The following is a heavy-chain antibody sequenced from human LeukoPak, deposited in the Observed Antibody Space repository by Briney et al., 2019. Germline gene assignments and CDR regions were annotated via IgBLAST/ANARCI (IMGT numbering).Heavy chain of an antibody. V-gene: IGHV3-30-3*01. CDR2: ISYDGSNK. Sequence: GRSLRLSCAASGFTFSSYAMHWVRQAPGKGLEWVAVISYDGSNKYYADSVKGRFTISRDNSKNTLYLQMNSLRAEDTAVYYCARGYYLAFDIWGQRTMVTVSS. D-gene: IGHD3-22*01. CDR1: GFTFSSYA. J-gene: IGHJ3*02. CDR3: ARGYYLAFDI.